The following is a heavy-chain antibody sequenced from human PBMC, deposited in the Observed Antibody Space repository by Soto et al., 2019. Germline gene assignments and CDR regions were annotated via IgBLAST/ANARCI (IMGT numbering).Heavy chain of an antibody. Sequence: QVQLQETGPGLVKPSETLSLPCTVSGGPVSSGSYYYSWIRQPPGKGLEWIGYIFYTGSTNYNPSPKSRLTISVAMSKNQVSLKLSSVTAADTAVYYCARVDFWSGYYKSKGDYWGRGTLVTVSS. V-gene: IGHV4-61*01. CDR2: IFYTGST. CDR1: GGPVSSGSYY. J-gene: IGHJ4*02. D-gene: IGHD3-3*01. CDR3: ARVDFWSGYYKSKGDY.